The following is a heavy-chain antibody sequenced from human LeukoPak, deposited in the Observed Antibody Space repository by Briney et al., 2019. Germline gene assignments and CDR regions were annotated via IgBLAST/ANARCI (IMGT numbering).Heavy chain of an antibody. J-gene: IGHJ4*02. CDR3: ARDGLGYSSGWYITAPDY. CDR2: ISYDGSNK. Sequence: GRSLRLSCAASGFTFSSYAMHWVRQAPGKGLEWVAVISYDGSNKYYADSVKGRFTISRDNSKNTLYLQMNSLRAEDTAVYYCARDGLGYSSGWYITAPDYWGQGALVTVSS. CDR1: GFTFSSYA. V-gene: IGHV3-30*04. D-gene: IGHD6-19*01.